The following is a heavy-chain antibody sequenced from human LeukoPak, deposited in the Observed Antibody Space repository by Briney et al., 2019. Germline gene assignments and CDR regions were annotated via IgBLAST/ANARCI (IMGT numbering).Heavy chain of an antibody. CDR1: GFTFSSYG. CDR3: AKPAGYSSSWYPNFDY. Sequence: PGGSLRLSCAASGFTFSSYGMYWVRQAPGKGLEWVAFIRYDGSNKYYADSVKGRFTISRDNSMNTLYLQMNSLRAEDTAVYYCAKPAGYSSSWYPNFDYWGQGTLVTVSS. J-gene: IGHJ4*02. V-gene: IGHV3-30*02. CDR2: IRYDGSNK. D-gene: IGHD6-13*01.